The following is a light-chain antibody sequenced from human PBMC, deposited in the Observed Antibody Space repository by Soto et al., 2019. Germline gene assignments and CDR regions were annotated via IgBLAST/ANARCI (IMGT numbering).Light chain of an antibody. Sequence: DIQMTQSPSSLSASVGDRVTITCRASQSIVTYLNWYLQKPGKAPKLLIYAASNLQSGVPSRFSGSGSGTDFTLTIRSLQPEDFATYFCQQSYSTPPWKCGQGNKGDIK. CDR3: QQSYSTPPWK. J-gene: IGKJ1*01. CDR2: AAS. V-gene: IGKV1-39*01. CDR1: QSIVTY.